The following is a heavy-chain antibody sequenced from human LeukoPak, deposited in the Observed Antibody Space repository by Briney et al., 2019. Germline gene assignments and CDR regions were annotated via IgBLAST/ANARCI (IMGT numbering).Heavy chain of an antibody. D-gene: IGHD3-10*01. Sequence: GALRLSCAASGFTFSSYWMTWVRQAPGKGLEWVANIKEDGSEKNYVDSVKGRFTISRDNAKNSLYLQMNSLRAEDTAVYYCARFARSPDCWGQGTLVTVSS. CDR1: GFTFSSYW. J-gene: IGHJ4*02. V-gene: IGHV3-7*01. CDR3: ARFARSPDC. CDR2: IKEDGSEK.